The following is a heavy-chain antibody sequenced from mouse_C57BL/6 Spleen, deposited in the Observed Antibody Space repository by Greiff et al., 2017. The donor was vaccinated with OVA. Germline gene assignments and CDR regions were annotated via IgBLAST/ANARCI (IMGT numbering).Heavy chain of an antibody. D-gene: IGHD1-1*01. CDR3: AIPHYYGSSPYYFDY. CDR2: INPSDSDT. CDR1: GYTFTSYW. J-gene: IGHJ2*01. Sequence: QVQLQQPGAELVKPGASVKVSCKASGYTFTSYWMHWVKQRPGQGLEWIGRINPSDSDTNYNQQFKGKATLTVDKSYRTAYMQHSSLTSDDSAVYYCAIPHYYGSSPYYFDYWGQGTTLTVSS. V-gene: IGHV1-74*01.